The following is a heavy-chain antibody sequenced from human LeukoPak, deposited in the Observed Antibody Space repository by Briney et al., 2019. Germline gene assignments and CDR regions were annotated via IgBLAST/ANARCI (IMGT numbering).Heavy chain of an antibody. Sequence: SETLSLTCTVSGGSISSYYWSWIRQPPGKGLEWIGNIYYSGSTNYNPSLKSRVTISVDTSKNQFSLKLSSVTAADTAVYYCARAMEGIAAAGNPYYYYMDVWGKGTTVTVSS. D-gene: IGHD6-13*01. CDR2: IYYSGST. J-gene: IGHJ6*03. CDR3: ARAMEGIAAAGNPYYYYMDV. V-gene: IGHV4-59*12. CDR1: GGSISSYY.